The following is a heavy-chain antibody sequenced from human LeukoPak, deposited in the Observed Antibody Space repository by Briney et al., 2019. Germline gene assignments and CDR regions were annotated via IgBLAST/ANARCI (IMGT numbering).Heavy chain of an antibody. CDR2: ISGSGGST. V-gene: IGHV3-23*01. CDR3: ARGSGYFLDFDY. Sequence: GGSLRLSCAASGFTFSSYAMSSVRQAPGKGLEWVSAISGSGGSTYYADSVKGRFTISRDSSKNTLYLQMNSLRAEDTAVYYCARGSGYFLDFDYWGQGTLVTVSS. CDR1: GFTFSSYA. J-gene: IGHJ4*02. D-gene: IGHD3-22*01.